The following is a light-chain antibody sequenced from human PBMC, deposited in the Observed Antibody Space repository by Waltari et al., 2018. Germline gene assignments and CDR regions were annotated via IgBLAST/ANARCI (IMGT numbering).Light chain of an antibody. J-gene: IGKJ3*01. CDR2: ATS. CDR1: QTISSY. CDR3: QQSYSSPPFT. Sequence: SPSPLSASVGDRVTITCRANQTISSYFNWYQQQPGKAPRLLIYATSSLQSGVPSRFSGSRSGTDFTLTISSLHPEDFATYYCQQSYSSPPFTFGPGTKVDIK. V-gene: IGKV1-39*01.